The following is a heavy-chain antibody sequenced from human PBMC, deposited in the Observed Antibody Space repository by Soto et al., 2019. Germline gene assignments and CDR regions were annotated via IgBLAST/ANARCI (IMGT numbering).Heavy chain of an antibody. CDR2: IIPILGIA. D-gene: IGHD1-26*01. Sequence: QVQLVLSGAEVKKPGSSVKVSCKASGGTFSSYTISWVRQAPGQGLEWMGRIIPILGIANYAQKFQGRVTITADKSTSTAYMELSSLRSEDTAVYYCARSGDSGSLPFDYWGQGTLVTVSS. CDR1: GGTFSSYT. CDR3: ARSGDSGSLPFDY. J-gene: IGHJ4*02. V-gene: IGHV1-69*02.